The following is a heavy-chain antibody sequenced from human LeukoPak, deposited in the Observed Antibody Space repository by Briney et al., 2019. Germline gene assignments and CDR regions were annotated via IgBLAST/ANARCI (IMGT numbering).Heavy chain of an antibody. V-gene: IGHV4-34*01. J-gene: IGHJ6*04. Sequence: SETLSLTCAVYGGSFSGYYWSWIRQPPGKGLEWIGEINHSGSTNYNPSLKSRVTISVDASKNQFSLKLSPVTAADTAVYYCARGRYCSSTSCYLYYGMDVWGKGTTVTVSS. D-gene: IGHD2-2*01. CDR2: INHSGST. CDR1: GGSFSGYY. CDR3: ARGRYCSSTSCYLYYGMDV.